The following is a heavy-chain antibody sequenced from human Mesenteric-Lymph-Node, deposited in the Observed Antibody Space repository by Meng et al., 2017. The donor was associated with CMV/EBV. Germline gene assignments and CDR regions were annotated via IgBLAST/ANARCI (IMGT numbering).Heavy chain of an antibody. D-gene: IGHD3-10*01. V-gene: IGHV3-30*18. J-gene: IGHJ2*01. Sequence: GFTCSGHGMHWWRRPPAGKLEWWAVISSDGSSTYYTASLKSRFTISVDTSKNTLSLRMTSLRAADTAVYYCAKGGELLLFPWYFDPWGRGTLVTVSS. CDR1: GFTCSGHG. CDR3: AKGGELLLFPWYFDP. CDR2: ISSDGSST.